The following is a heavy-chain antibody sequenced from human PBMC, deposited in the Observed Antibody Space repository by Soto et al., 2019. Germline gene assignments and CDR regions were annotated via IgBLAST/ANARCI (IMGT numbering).Heavy chain of an antibody. CDR3: AKGSGGMDV. Sequence: GGSLRLSCAASGFTFSSYDMQWVRQAPGKGLEWVAVISYDGSNKYYADSVKGRFTISRDNSKNTLYLQMNSLRAEDTAVYYCAKGSGGMDVWGQATTVNVSS. D-gene: IGHD3-10*01. J-gene: IGHJ6*02. CDR1: GFTFSSYD. V-gene: IGHV3-30*18. CDR2: ISYDGSNK.